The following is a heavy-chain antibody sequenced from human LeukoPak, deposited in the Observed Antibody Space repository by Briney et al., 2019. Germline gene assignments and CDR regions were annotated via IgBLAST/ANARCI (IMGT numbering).Heavy chain of an antibody. CDR1: GFTFSSYW. D-gene: IGHD1-1*01. J-gene: IGHJ4*02. V-gene: IGHV3-7*01. CDR2: IKQDGSEK. CDR3: ARRNWNDYGGSYYFDY. Sequence: GGSLRLSRAASGFTFSSYWMSWVRQAPGKGLEWVANIKQDGSEKYYVDSVKGRFTISRDNAKNSLYLQMNSLRAEDTAVYYCARRNWNDYGGSYYFDYWCQRTLVTVSS.